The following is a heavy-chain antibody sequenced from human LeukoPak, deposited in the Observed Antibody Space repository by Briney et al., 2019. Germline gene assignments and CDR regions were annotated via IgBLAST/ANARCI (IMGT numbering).Heavy chain of an antibody. CDR3: ARPRSYEAFDI. Sequence: GGSLRLSCAVSGVSVSSNYMSWVRQAPGKGLEWVSVIYSSGDTHYADSVQGRFTISRDNSRNTLYLQMNNLRAEDTAVYYCARPRSYEAFDIWGQGTMVTVSS. CDR1: GVSVSSNY. CDR2: IYSSGDT. D-gene: IGHD6-6*01. V-gene: IGHV3-53*01. J-gene: IGHJ3*02.